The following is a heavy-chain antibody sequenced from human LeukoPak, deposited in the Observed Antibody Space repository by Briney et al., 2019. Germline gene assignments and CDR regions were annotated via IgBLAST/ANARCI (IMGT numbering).Heavy chain of an antibody. Sequence: PSQTLSLTCTVSGGSISRGGYYWSWIRQPPGKGLEWIGYIYHSGSTYYNPSLKSRVTISVDRSKNQFSLKLSSVTAADTAVYYCARALVPAAIAFDIWGQGTMVTVSS. CDR3: ARALVPAAIAFDI. CDR2: IYHSGST. V-gene: IGHV4-30-2*01. J-gene: IGHJ3*02. CDR1: GGSISRGGYY. D-gene: IGHD2-2*01.